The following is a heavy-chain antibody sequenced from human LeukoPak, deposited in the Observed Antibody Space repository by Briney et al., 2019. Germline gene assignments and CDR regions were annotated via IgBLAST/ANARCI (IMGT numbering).Heavy chain of an antibody. CDR1: GFTPGFTFGNYA. J-gene: IGHJ4*02. V-gene: IGHV3-23*01. CDR3: ATPGQWPVYFDY. CDR2: VSGSGTPT. Sequence: PGGSLRLTCPASGFTPGFTFGNYAMTWGRRAPGKGLEWVAGVSGSGTPTYYAASLKAPFTISRANSKYTLILQMNSLRADDTAVYYCATPGQWPVYFDYWGPGTLVTVSS. D-gene: IGHD6-19*01.